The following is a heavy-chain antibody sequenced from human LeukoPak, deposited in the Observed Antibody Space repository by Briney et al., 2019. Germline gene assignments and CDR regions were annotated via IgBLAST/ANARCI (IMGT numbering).Heavy chain of an antibody. CDR2: INPSGGST. CDR1: GYTFTHYY. V-gene: IGHV1-46*01. J-gene: IGHJ4*02. D-gene: IGHD5-18*01. Sequence: GASVKVSCTASGYTFTHYYMHWVRQVPGQGLEWMGTINPSGGSTSYAQKFQGRVTMTRDTSTSTVYMELSSLRTEDTAVFYCARAHTYGLNYWGQGTLVTVSS. CDR3: ARAHTYGLNY.